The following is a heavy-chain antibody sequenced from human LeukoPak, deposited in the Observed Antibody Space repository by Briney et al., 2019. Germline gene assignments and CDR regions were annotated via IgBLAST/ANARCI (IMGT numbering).Heavy chain of an antibody. CDR2: IYTSGST. V-gene: IGHV4-4*07. J-gene: IGHJ4*02. Sequence: SETLSLTCTVSGGSISSYYWSWIRQPAGKGLEWIGRIYTSGSTNYNASLKSRVSMSVDTSKNQFSLKLSSVTAADTAVFNCARENSGSYREFDYWGQGTLVTVSS. CDR3: ARENSGSYREFDY. D-gene: IGHD1-26*01. CDR1: GGSISSYY.